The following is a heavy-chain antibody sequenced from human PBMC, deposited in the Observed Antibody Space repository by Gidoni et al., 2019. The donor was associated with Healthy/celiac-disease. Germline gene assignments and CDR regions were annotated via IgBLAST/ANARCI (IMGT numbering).Heavy chain of an antibody. CDR1: VGSIGSGGYY. Sequence: QVQLQDSGPGLVKPSQPLSLTYTFSVGSIGSGGYYLSWIRQHPGKGLEWIGYIYYSGSTYYNSSLKSRVTISVDTSKNQFYLKLSSVTAADTAVYYCARGSIEYYYGSGSYPMDVWGQGTTVTVSS. CDR3: ARGSIEYYYGSGSYPMDV. J-gene: IGHJ6*02. V-gene: IGHV4-31*03. D-gene: IGHD3-10*01. CDR2: IYYSGST.